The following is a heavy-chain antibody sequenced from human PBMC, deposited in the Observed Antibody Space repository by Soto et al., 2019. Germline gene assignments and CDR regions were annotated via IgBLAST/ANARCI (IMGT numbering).Heavy chain of an antibody. V-gene: IGHV3-23*01. Sequence: GGSLRLSCAASGFTFSSYAMSWVRQAPGKGLEWVSAISGSGGSTYYADSVKGRFTISRDNSKNTLYLQMNSLRAEDTAVYYCAKDQQRFLEWLLYRYYYYGMDVWGQGTTVTVSS. CDR1: GFTFSSYA. J-gene: IGHJ6*02. CDR2: ISGSGGST. CDR3: AKDQQRFLEWLLYRYYYYGMDV. D-gene: IGHD3-3*01.